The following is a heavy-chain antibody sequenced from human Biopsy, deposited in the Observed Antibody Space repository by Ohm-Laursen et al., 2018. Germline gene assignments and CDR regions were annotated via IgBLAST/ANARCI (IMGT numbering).Heavy chain of an antibody. CDR2: IYPGGST. CDR1: GGDINNYY. Sequence: GTLSLTCTVSGGDINNYYWSWIRQPAGKGLEWIGRIYPGGSTNYNPSLKSRVTMSVDTSKNQLSLTLRSVTAADTAVYYCARDLPSSYYYAMDVWGQGTTVTVSS. V-gene: IGHV4-4*07. CDR3: ARDLPSSYYYAMDV. J-gene: IGHJ6*02.